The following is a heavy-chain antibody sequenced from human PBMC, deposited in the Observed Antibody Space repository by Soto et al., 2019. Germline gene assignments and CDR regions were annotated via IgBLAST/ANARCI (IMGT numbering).Heavy chain of an antibody. Sequence: GGSLRLSCAASGFTVSSYWMSWVRQAPGKGLEWVANIKQDGSEKYYVDSVKGRFTISRDNAKNSLYLQMNSLRAEDTAVYYCARGRANCRRAFDIWGQGTMVTVSS. CDR1: GFTVSSYW. J-gene: IGHJ3*02. V-gene: IGHV3-7*01. CDR3: ARGRANCRRAFDI. D-gene: IGHD7-27*01. CDR2: IKQDGSEK.